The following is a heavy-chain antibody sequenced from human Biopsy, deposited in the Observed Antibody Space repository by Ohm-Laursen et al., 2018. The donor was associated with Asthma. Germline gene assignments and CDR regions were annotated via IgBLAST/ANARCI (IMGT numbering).Heavy chain of an antibody. CDR1: GGTFNTYV. CDR2: NKSVFGTT. J-gene: IGHJ4*02. CDR3: ARKAGSCISRTCYSLDF. D-gene: IGHD2-2*01. V-gene: IGHV1-69*01. Sequence: SVTASCTVLGGTFNTYVIGWARQAPGQGLEWTGGNKSVFGTTTYPQKSQDRVTITADDSTSTVYMELSSLRSEDTAVYYCARKAGSCISRTCYSLDFWGQGTLVTVSS.